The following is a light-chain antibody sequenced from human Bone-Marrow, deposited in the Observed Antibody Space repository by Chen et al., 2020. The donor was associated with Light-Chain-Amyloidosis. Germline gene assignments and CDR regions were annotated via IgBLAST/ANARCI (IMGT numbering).Light chain of an antibody. CDR3: QVWDRSSDRPV. CDR2: DDS. Sequence: SSVLTQPSSVSVAARQTATTACGGNNIGSPCVQWYQQTPGQAPILFVYDDSDRPSGIPERLSGSNSGNTATLTISRVEAGDEADYYCQVWDRSSDRPVFGGGTKLTVL. V-gene: IGLV3-21*02. CDR1: NIGSPC. J-gene: IGLJ3*02.